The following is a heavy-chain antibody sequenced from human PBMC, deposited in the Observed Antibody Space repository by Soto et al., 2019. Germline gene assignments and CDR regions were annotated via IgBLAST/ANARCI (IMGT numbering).Heavy chain of an antibody. CDR3: ARDFLAGSGFDY. J-gene: IGHJ4*02. CDR1: GFTFSSYG. D-gene: IGHD3-10*01. CDR2: IWYDGSNK. V-gene: IGHV3-33*01. Sequence: GGSLRLSCAASGFTFSSYGMHWVRQAPGKGLEWVAVIWYDGSNKYYADSVKGRFTISRDNSKNTLYLQMNSLRAEDTAVYYCARDFLAGSGFDYWGQGTLVTVSS.